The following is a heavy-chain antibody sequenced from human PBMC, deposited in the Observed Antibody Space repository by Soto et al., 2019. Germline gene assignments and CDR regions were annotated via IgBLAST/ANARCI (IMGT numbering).Heavy chain of an antibody. Sequence: QVQLVESGGGVVQPGRSLRLSCAASGFTFNTYSMHWVRQAPGQGLVEWVAVMSFNGVTTFYAQSVKGRFTISRDNSKNTLYLQMNSLTVEDTAEYYCVRETGMGGFDVWGQGTMVTVSS. CDR3: VRETGMGGFDV. CDR2: MSFNGVTT. V-gene: IGHV3-30-3*01. CDR1: GFTFNTYS. D-gene: IGHD1-1*01. J-gene: IGHJ3*01.